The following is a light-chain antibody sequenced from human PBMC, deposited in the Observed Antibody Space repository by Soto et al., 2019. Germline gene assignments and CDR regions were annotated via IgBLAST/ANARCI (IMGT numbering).Light chain of an antibody. CDR3: QHYDSSPLT. CDR1: QSVSSSY. Sequence: EIVLTQSPGTLSLSPGERATLSCRASQSVSSSYLAWYQQKPGQAHRLLIYGASSRATGIPDRFSVSGSGTDFTLTISRLQPEDFALYYGQHYDSSPLTFGGGTKVEIK. J-gene: IGKJ4*01. CDR2: GAS. V-gene: IGKV3-20*01.